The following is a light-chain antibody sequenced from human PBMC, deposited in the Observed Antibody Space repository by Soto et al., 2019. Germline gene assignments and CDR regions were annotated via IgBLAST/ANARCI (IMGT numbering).Light chain of an antibody. J-gene: IGKJ1*01. Sequence: DIQLTQSPSSLSASVGDRVTITCRASQGISTYLVWYQQKPRTLPKVLIFGAPTLQSGVPSGYSGSGSGTNFTLTIQTLQNDVVATCSCQHYPGDRCTFG. CDR2: GAP. V-gene: IGKV1-27*01. CDR1: QGISTY. CDR3: QHYPGDRCT.